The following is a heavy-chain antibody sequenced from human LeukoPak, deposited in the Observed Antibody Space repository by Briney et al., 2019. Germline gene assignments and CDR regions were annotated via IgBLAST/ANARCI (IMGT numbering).Heavy chain of an antibody. D-gene: IGHD6-13*01. V-gene: IGHV3-30*02. Sequence: GGSLRLSCAASGFTFSSYGMHWVRQAPGKGLEWVAFIRYDGSNEYYADSVKGRFTISRDNSKNTLYLQMNSLRAEDTAVYYCAKVYSSWYTEGAFDIWGQGTMVTVSS. CDR3: AKVYSSWYTEGAFDI. J-gene: IGHJ3*02. CDR1: GFTFSSYG. CDR2: IRYDGSNE.